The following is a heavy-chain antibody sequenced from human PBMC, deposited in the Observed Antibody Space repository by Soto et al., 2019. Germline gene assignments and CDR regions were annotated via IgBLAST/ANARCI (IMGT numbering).Heavy chain of an antibody. Sequence: QVQLVQSGPEVKKPGASVKVSCKTSGYVYISYGISWVRQAPGHGLEWVGWISAYTGKADYAQKFQGRVNMTTETSTSTAFLELRSLRSDDTAVYYCARDQRYYGSGSYYSDSWGQGTLVTVSS. CDR2: ISAYTGKA. CDR1: GYVYISYG. CDR3: ARDQRYYGSGSYYSDS. V-gene: IGHV1-18*04. D-gene: IGHD3-10*01. J-gene: IGHJ4*02.